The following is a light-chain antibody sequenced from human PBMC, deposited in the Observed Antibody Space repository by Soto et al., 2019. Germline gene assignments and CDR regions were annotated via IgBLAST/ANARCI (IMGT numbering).Light chain of an antibody. J-gene: IGKJ5*01. CDR2: DAS. CDR3: QQYENLPT. V-gene: IGKV1-33*01. CDR1: QNINNY. Sequence: DIQMTQSPSSLSASVGDIVTITCQSSQNINNYLNWYQQKPERAPKLLIYDASNLEAGVPSRFRGSGSGKDFTFTISRLQPEDIATYYCQQYENLPTFGQGTRLEI.